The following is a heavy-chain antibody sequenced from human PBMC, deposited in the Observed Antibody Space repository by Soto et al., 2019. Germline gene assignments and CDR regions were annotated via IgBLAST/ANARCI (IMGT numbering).Heavy chain of an antibody. CDR3: ARTLYSYGHRFDY. J-gene: IGHJ4*02. Sequence: PSETLSLTCTVSGGSISSYYWSWIRQPPGKGLEWIGYIYYSGSTNYNPSLKSRVTISVDTSKNQFSLKLSSVTAADTAVYYCARTLYSYGHRFDYWGQVTLVTVSS. V-gene: IGHV4-59*01. CDR2: IYYSGST. CDR1: GGSISSYY. D-gene: IGHD5-18*01.